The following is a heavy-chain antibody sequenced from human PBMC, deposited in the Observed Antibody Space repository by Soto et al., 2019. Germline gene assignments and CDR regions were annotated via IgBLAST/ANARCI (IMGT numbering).Heavy chain of an antibody. CDR1: GFTFGSYI. CDR2: MRSGGSYI. J-gene: IGHJ4*02. CDR3: VRGSTMTTF. V-gene: IGHV3-21*01. D-gene: IGHD4-17*01. Sequence: EVQLVESGGGLVKPGGSLRLSCAASGFTFGSYIMTWVLQAPGKGLEGGSTMRSGGSYILYADSEKGRFTVSRDDANNSFYPQLNSLRADDTAVYYCVRGSTMTTFWGQGTLVTVS.